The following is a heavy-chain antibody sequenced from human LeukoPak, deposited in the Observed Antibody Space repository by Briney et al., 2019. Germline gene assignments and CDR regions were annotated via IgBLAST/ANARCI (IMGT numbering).Heavy chain of an antibody. CDR2: TSYDGSDK. CDR1: GFTFSGYG. D-gene: IGHD3-3*01. Sequence: GGSLRLSCAASGFTFSGYGMNWVRQAPGKGLEWVAVTSYDGSDKFYADSVRGRFTISRDNSKNTLYLQMNSLRAEDTAVYYCAKARDFWSGYEELIDYWGQGTLVTVSS. J-gene: IGHJ4*02. V-gene: IGHV3-30*18. CDR3: AKARDFWSGYEELIDY.